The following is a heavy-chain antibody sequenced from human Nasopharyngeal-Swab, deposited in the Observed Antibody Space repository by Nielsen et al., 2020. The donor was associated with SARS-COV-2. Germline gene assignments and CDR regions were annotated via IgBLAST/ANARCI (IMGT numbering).Heavy chain of an antibody. V-gene: IGHV3-30*18. CDR3: AKGGFGRPPPYYFDY. D-gene: IGHD3-10*01. J-gene: IGHJ4*02. CDR1: GFTFSSYG. Sequence: GESLKISWAASGFTFSSYGMHWVRQAPGKGLEWVAVISYDGSNKYYADSVKGRFTISRDNSKNTLYLQMNSLRAEDTAVYYCAKGGFGRPPPYYFDYWGQGTLVTVSS. CDR2: ISYDGSNK.